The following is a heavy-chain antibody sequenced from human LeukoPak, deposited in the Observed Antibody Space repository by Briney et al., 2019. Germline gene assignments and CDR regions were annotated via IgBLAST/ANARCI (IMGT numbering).Heavy chain of an antibody. CDR1: GGSVSSGYYY. D-gene: IGHD1-26*01. Sequence: SETLSLTCTVSGGSVSSGYYYWSWVRQAPGQGLEWIGNIYYSGSTNYNPSRQSRVTISRDTTKNQFSLKLSSVTAADTAVCYCVRDRGWEVFDYWGQGTLVTVSS. J-gene: IGHJ4*02. CDR2: IYYSGST. CDR3: VRDRGWEVFDY. V-gene: IGHV4-61*01.